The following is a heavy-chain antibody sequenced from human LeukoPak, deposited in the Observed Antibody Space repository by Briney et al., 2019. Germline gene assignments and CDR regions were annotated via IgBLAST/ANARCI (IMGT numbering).Heavy chain of an antibody. V-gene: IGHV3-7*01. CDR2: IKEDGSEK. CDR1: GFTFSSSW. J-gene: IGHJ4*02. Sequence: GGSPRLSCAASGFTFSSSWMTWVRQTPGKGLEWVANIKEDGSEKYYVDSVKGRFTISRGNAKNSLYLQMNSLRAEDTALYYCATDVGADWGQGTLVTVSS. CDR3: ATDVGAD.